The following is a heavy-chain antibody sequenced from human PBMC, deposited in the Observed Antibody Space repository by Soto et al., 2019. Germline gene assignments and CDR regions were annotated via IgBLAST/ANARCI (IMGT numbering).Heavy chain of an antibody. D-gene: IGHD2-15*01. V-gene: IGHV5-51*01. CDR2: IYPGDSDT. Sequence: LGESLKISCKGSGYSFTSYGIGWVRQMPGKGLEWMGIIYPGDSDTRYSPSFQGQVTISADKSISTAYLQWSSLKASGTAMYYCARLLGYCSGGSCYEVPYFDYWGQGTLVTVSS. J-gene: IGHJ4*02. CDR1: GYSFTSYG. CDR3: ARLLGYCSGGSCYEVPYFDY.